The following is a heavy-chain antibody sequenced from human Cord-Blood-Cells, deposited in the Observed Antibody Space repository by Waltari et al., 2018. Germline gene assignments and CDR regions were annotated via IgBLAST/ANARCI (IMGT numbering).Heavy chain of an antibody. Sequence: QVQLQQWGAGLLKPSETLSLTCAVYGGSFSGYYWSWIRQPPGTGLEWIGEINHSGSTNYNPSLKSRVTISVDTSKNQFSLKLSSVTAADTAVYYCARVRVVGSGYYYYYYGMDVWGQGTTVTVSS. V-gene: IGHV4-34*01. D-gene: IGHD3-22*01. CDR2: INHSGST. J-gene: IGHJ6*02. CDR1: GGSFSGYY. CDR3: ARVRVVGSGYYYYYYGMDV.